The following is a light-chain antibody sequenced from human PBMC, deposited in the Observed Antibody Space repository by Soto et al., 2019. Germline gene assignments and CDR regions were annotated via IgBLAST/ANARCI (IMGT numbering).Light chain of an antibody. CDR2: EAS. J-gene: IGKJ4*01. V-gene: IGKV2D-29*01. Sequence: EIVLTQTPVSLSVTPAQPASISCKSSQSLLHSDGKTHLYWYLQKPGQAPQLLSYEASNRFSEVSNKFNGSGSGTDFTLKISRVEAEDAGVYYCMQNVQLPLSFGGGTKVEIK. CDR1: QSLLHSDGKTH. CDR3: MQNVQLPLS.